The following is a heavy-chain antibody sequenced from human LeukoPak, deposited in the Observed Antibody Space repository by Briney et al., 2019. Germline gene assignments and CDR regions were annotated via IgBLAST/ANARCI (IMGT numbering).Heavy chain of an antibody. Sequence: PGGSLRLSCAVSGFTVSSNYMSWVRQAPGKGLEWVSVIYSGGSTYYADSVKGRFTISRHNSKNTLYLQMNSLRAEDTAVYYCAREVYNWNPYYYYGMDVWGQGTTVTVSS. CDR2: IYSGGST. CDR1: GFTVSSNY. J-gene: IGHJ6*02. D-gene: IGHD1-1*01. CDR3: AREVYNWNPYYYYGMDV. V-gene: IGHV3-53*04.